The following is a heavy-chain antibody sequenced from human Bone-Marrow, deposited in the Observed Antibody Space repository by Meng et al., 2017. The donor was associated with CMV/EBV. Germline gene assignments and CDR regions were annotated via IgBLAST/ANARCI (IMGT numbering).Heavy chain of an antibody. CDR1: GFTFSSYW. CDR2: ISSSSSYI. Sequence: GESLKISCAASGFTFSSYWMSWVRQAPGKGLEWVSSISSSSSYIYYADSVKGRFTISRDNAKNSLYLQMNSLRAEDTAVYYRASGPHFDYWGQGTLVTVSS. V-gene: IGHV3-21*01. J-gene: IGHJ4*02. CDR3: ASGPHFDY.